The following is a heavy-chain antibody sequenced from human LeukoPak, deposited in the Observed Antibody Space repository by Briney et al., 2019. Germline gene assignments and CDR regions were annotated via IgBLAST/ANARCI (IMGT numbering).Heavy chain of an antibody. CDR3: TSERLGDFDI. D-gene: IGHD2-21*01. Sequence: AGGSLRLSCGASGFTFSNYWMHWVRQSPGKGLVWVSGIKTDGSATTYADSVKGRFTISRDNAKNTLYLQMNSLRAEDTAVYYCTSERLGDFDIWGQGTMVTVSS. V-gene: IGHV3-74*01. CDR1: GFTFSNYW. CDR2: IKTDGSAT. J-gene: IGHJ3*02.